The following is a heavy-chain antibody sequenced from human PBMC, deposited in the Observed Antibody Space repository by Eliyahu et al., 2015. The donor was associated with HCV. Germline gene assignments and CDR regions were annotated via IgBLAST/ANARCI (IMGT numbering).Heavy chain of an antibody. D-gene: IGHD6-19*01. J-gene: IGHJ5*02. CDR2: IHYSGST. Sequence: QVQLQESGPGLVKPSETLSLTCTVSGASXXXYYWGWTRQPPGKGLEWIGYIHYSGSTNYNPSLKSRVTISVDTSKNQFSLNLTSVTAADTAVYYCASGGGGIAVAGTGGWFDPWGQGTLVTVSS. V-gene: IGHV4-59*01. CDR1: GASXXXYY. CDR3: ASGGGGIAVAGTGGWFDP.